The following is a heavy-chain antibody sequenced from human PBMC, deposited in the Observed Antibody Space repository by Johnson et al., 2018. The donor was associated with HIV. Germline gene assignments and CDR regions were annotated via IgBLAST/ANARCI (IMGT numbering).Heavy chain of an antibody. D-gene: IGHD3-16*02. CDR1: GFSFDSFW. J-gene: IGHJ3*02. CDR2: INQDGSET. V-gene: IGHV3-7*05. CDR3: ARPPAYLYKATFSI. Sequence: VQLVESGGGLVQPGGSLRLSCSASGFSFDSFWMTWVRQAPGKGLEWVANINQDGSETYYVDSVKGRFTISRDNAKNSLYLQMDSLRGEDTAVYFCARPPAYLYKATFSIWGQGTMVTVSS.